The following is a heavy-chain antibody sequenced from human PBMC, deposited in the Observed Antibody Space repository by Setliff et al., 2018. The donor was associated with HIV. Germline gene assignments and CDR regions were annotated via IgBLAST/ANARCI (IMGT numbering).Heavy chain of an antibody. D-gene: IGHD2-2*01. V-gene: IGHV4-61*02. CDR3: ARASSDIPGVDSNYFDD. J-gene: IGHJ4*02. Sequence: TSETLSLTCTVSGDSISSGSNYWSWIRQPAGKGLEWIGRIYKSGPRYNPSLENRVTISVDTSKSQFFLILSSVTAADTAVYYCARASSDIPGVDSNYFDDWRQGTLVTVSS. CDR1: GDSISSGSNY. CDR2: IYKSGP.